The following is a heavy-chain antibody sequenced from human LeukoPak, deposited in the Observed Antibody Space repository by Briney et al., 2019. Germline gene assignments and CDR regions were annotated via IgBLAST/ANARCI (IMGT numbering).Heavy chain of an antibody. J-gene: IGHJ4*02. D-gene: IGHD3-22*01. CDR1: GFTFSSYG. CDR2: ISGSGGST. Sequence: PGGTLRLSCAASGFTFSSYGMSWARQAPGKGLEWVSAISGSGGSTYYADSVKGRFTISRDNSKNTLYLQMNSLRAEDTAVYYCAKVLGYYDSSGYLEFDYWGQGTLVTVSS. V-gene: IGHV3-23*01. CDR3: AKVLGYYDSSGYLEFDY.